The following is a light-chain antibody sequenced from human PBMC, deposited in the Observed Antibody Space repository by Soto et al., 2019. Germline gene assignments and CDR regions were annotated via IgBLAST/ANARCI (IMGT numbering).Light chain of an antibody. J-gene: IGLJ2*01. CDR1: NSDVGTYNY. CDR3: CSYAGSSSFRVL. V-gene: IGLV2-11*01. Sequence: QSVLPQPRSVSGSPGQSVTISCTGTNSDVGTYNYVSWYQQHPGKAPKLIIYDVTKRPSGVPDRFSGSKSGNTASLIISGLQAADEAEYYCCCCSYAGSSSFRVLFGGGTQLTVL. CDR2: DVT.